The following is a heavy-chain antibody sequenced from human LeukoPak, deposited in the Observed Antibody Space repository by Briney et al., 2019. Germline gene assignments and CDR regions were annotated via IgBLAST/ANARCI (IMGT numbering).Heavy chain of an antibody. CDR1: GFSLSTSGVG. D-gene: IGHD6-6*01. CDR3: AHARMNGDAFDI. V-gene: IGHV2-5*01. Sequence: SGPTLVKPTQTLTLTCTFSGFSLSTSGVGVGWIRQPPGKALEWLALIYWNDDKRYSPSLTSRLTITKDTSKNQVVLTMTNMDPVDTATYYCAHARMNGDAFDIWGQGTMVTVSS. CDR2: IYWNDDK. J-gene: IGHJ3*02.